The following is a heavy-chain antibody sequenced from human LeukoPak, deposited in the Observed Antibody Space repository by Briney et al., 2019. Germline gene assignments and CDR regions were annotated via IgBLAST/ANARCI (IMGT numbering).Heavy chain of an antibody. CDR2: IYHSGST. CDR3: ARAQLGGYYYGSGAPLYFQH. V-gene: IGHV4-38-2*02. D-gene: IGHD3-10*01. Sequence: SETLSLTCTVSGYSISSGYYWGWIRQPPGKGLEWIGSIYHSGSTYYNPSLKSRVTISVDTSKNQFSLKLSSVTAADTAVYYCARAQLGGYYYGSGAPLYFQHWGQGTLVTVSS. J-gene: IGHJ1*01. CDR1: GYSISSGYY.